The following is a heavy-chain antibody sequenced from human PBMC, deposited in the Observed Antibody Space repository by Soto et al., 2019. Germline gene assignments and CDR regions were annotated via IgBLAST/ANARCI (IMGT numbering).Heavy chain of an antibody. J-gene: IGHJ6*02. CDR1: GFTFTSSA. D-gene: IGHD2-2*02. Sequence: ASVKVSCKASGFTFTSSAVQRVRQARGQRLEWIGWIVVGSGNTNYAQKFQERVTITRDMSTSTAYMELSSLRSEDTAVYYCAAVVGCSSTSCYTDYYYGMDVWGQGTTVTVSS. CDR2: IVVGSGNT. CDR3: AAVVGCSSTSCYTDYYYGMDV. V-gene: IGHV1-58*01.